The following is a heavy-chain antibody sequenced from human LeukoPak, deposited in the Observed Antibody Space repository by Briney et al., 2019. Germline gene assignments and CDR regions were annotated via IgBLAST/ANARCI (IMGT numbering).Heavy chain of an antibody. CDR3: ARGRGSSSWMYFDY. J-gene: IGHJ4*02. Sequence: SETLSLTCAVYGGSFSGYYWSWIRQPPGKGLEWIGEINHSGSTNYNPSLKSRVTISVDTSKNQFSLKLSSVTAADTAVYYCARGRGSSSWMYFDYWGQGTLVTVS. CDR1: GGSFSGYY. D-gene: IGHD6-13*01. V-gene: IGHV4-34*01. CDR2: INHSGST.